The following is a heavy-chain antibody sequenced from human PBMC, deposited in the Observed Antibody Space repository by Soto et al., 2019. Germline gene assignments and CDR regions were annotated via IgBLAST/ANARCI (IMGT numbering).Heavy chain of an antibody. D-gene: IGHD3-16*01. J-gene: IGHJ3*02. CDR1: GGSMSRYY. Sequence: QVQLQESGPGLVKPSETLSLTCTVSGGSMSRYYWSWIRQPPGKGLEWMGYIYYSGNTNYNPSLEKRITISVDTSRTQFSLSVGSVTTADTAIYYCARKGRGGAFDIWGEGAMVTVSS. CDR3: ARKGRGGAFDI. V-gene: IGHV4-59*01. CDR2: IYYSGNT.